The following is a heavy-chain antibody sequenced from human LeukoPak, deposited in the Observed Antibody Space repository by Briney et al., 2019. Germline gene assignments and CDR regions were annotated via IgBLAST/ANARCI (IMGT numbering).Heavy chain of an antibody. J-gene: IGHJ6*02. Sequence: PGGSLRLSCAASGVTFSSFAMHWVRQAPGKGLEWVAVISYHGRDTYYADSVKGRFTISRDNSKNTLYLQMSSLRAEDTAVYYCASALGIAVAGMDSDYGMDVWGQGTTVTVSS. V-gene: IGHV3-30*14. D-gene: IGHD6-19*01. CDR2: ISYHGRDT. CDR3: ASALGIAVAGMDSDYGMDV. CDR1: GVTFSSFA.